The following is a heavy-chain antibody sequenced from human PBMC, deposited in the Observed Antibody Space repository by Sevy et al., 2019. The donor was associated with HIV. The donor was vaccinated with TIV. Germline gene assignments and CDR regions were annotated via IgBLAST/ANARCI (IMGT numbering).Heavy chain of an antibody. CDR1: GFTFSSYS. J-gene: IGHJ6*02. Sequence: GGSLRLSCAASGFTFSSYSMNWVRQAPGKGLEWVSYISSSSNTIYYADSVKGRFTISRGNAKNSLYLQMNSLRDEDTAVYYCARQLRSKVASYYDGMDVWGQGTTVTVSS. D-gene: IGHD5-12*01. CDR2: ISSSSNTI. V-gene: IGHV3-48*02. CDR3: ARQLRSKVASYYDGMDV.